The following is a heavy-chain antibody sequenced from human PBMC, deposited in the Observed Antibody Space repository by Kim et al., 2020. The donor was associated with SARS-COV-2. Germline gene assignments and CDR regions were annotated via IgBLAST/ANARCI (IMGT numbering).Heavy chain of an antibody. CDR1: GYTFTSYG. J-gene: IGHJ5*02. CDR3: ARDRYCSITSCNNWFDP. V-gene: IGHV1-18*01. Sequence: ASVKVSCKASGYTFTSYGISWVRQAPGQGLEWMGWISAYNGNTNYAQKFQGRVTMTTDTSTSTAYMELRSLRSDDTAMYYCARDRYCSITSCNNWFDPWGQGTLVTVSS. D-gene: IGHD2-2*01. CDR2: ISAYNGNT.